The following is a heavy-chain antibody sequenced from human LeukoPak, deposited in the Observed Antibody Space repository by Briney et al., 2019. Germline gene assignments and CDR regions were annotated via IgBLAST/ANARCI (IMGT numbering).Heavy chain of an antibody. CDR2: ISSNNGVT. Sequence: ASVKVSCKASGYSFTDYYIHWVRQAPGHGLEWMGWISSNNGVTKYAQKFQDRVTLTRDMSISTVYMELNSLTSDDTAVYYRARHRGHTGHFDYWGQGTLVSVSS. J-gene: IGHJ4*02. CDR3: ARHRGHTGHFDY. CDR1: GYSFTDYY. D-gene: IGHD3-10*01. V-gene: IGHV1-2*02.